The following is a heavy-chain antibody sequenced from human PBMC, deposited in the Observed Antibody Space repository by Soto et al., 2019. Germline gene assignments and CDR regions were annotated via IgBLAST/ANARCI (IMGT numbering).Heavy chain of an antibody. J-gene: IGHJ6*02. CDR3: ARDASLITIFGVVIIGHYYYDMDV. D-gene: IGHD3-3*01. Sequence: ASVKVSCKASGYTFTSYYMHWVRQAPGQGLEWMGIINPSGSSTSYAQKFQGRVTMTRDTSTSTVYMELSSLRSEDTAVYYCARDASLITIFGVVIIGHYYYDMDVWGQGTTVTVSS. CDR2: INPSGSST. CDR1: GYTFTSYY. V-gene: IGHV1-46*01.